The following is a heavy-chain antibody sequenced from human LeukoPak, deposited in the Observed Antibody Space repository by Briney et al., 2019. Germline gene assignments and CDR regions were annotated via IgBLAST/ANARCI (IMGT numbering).Heavy chain of an antibody. J-gene: IGHJ4*02. CDR2: IKQDGSEK. CDR3: ARAQSGFWSGYCFDY. CDR1: GFTFSTSW. Sequence: GGSLRLSCAASGFTFSTSWMTWVRQAPGKGLEWVANIKQDGSEKYYVDSVKGRFAVSRDNAKNSLYLQMNSLRAEDTAVYYCARAQSGFWSGYCFDYWGQGTLVTGSS. V-gene: IGHV3-7*01. D-gene: IGHD3-3*01.